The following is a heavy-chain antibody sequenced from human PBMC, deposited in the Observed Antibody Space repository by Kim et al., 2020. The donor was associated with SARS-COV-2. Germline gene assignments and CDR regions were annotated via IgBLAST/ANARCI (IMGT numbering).Heavy chain of an antibody. D-gene: IGHD4-17*01. J-gene: IGHJ4*02. CDR3: AKDGDYGDPRPPFDY. V-gene: IGHV3-23*01. Sequence: PGKGRFTSSRDNSKNALYLQMNSLRAENTAVYYCAKDGDYGDPRPPFDYLGQGTLVTVSS.